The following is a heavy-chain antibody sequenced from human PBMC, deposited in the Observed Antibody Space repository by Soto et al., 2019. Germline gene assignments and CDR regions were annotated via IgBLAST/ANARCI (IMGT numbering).Heavy chain of an antibody. D-gene: IGHD6-19*01. Sequence: EVQLLESGGGLVQPGGSLRLSCAASGFTFSSYAMSWVRQAPGKGLEWVSAISGSGGSTYYADSVKGRFTISRDNSKNTLYLQMNSLRAEDTAVYYCPKDLAVAGTFDYWGQGTLVTVSS. CDR1: GFTFSSYA. CDR3: PKDLAVAGTFDY. J-gene: IGHJ4*02. V-gene: IGHV3-23*01. CDR2: ISGSGGST.